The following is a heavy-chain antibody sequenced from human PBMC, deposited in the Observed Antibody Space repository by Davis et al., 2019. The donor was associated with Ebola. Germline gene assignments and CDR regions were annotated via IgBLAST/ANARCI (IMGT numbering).Heavy chain of an antibody. Sequence: CSFTFSNTIIHWVRQAPGEGPEWVAAMSFDGYSKYYANSVRGRFTISRDMSETTVSLHMDSLTSEDTAVYYCAAEAGTSGRCGWFDPWGQGTLVTVSS. CDR2: MSFDGYSK. J-gene: IGHJ5*02. V-gene: IGHV3-30*03. CDR1: SFTFSNTI. D-gene: IGHD6-19*01. CDR3: AAEAGTSGRCGWFDP.